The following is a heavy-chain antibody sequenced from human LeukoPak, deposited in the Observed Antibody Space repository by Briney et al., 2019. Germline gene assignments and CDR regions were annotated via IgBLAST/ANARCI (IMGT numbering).Heavy chain of an antibody. CDR2: IYYSGST. D-gene: IGHD3-22*01. CDR1: GGSISSYY. J-gene: IGHJ4*02. V-gene: IGHV4-59*01. Sequence: PSETLSLTCTVSGGSISSYYWSWIRQPPGKGLEWIGYIYYSGSTNYNPSLKSRVTISVDTSKNQFSLKLSSVTAADTAVYYCARGRLNSSGFWVGPFDYWGQGTLVTVSS. CDR3: ARGRLNSSGFWVGPFDY.